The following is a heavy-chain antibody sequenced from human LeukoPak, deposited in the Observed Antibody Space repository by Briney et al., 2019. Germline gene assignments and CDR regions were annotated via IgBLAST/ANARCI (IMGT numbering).Heavy chain of an antibody. CDR1: GGSIGLYY. J-gene: IGHJ6*03. CDR2: IFHTGST. CDR3: ARRSLAGYYMDV. V-gene: IGHV4-4*09. Sequence: SETLSLTCTVSGGSIGLYYWAWIRQPPGKGLEWIGYIFHTGSTNYNPSLKSRLTISVDTSKNQFSLKLSSVTAADTAVYYCARRSLAGYYMDVWGKGTTVTVSS. D-gene: IGHD6-13*01.